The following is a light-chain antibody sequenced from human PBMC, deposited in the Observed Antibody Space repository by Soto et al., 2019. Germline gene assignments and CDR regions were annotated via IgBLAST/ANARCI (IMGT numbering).Light chain of an antibody. CDR3: QQYGTLIT. CDR2: DAS. J-gene: IGKJ5*01. V-gene: IGKV3-20*01. Sequence: EIVLTQSPGTLSLSPGERATLSCRASQSLGNTYLAWYQRKPGQAPRLLIYDASSRATDIPDRFSGSGAGPDFTLTISRLGPEDSAVYYCQQYGTLITFGQGTRLEIK. CDR1: QSLGNTY.